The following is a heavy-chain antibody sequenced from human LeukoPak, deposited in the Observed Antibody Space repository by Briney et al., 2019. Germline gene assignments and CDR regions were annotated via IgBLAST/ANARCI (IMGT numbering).Heavy chain of an antibody. Sequence: ASVKVSCKASGYTFTGHYLHWVRQAPGQGLEWMGWLNPNNGGTKYAQKFQGRVTMTRDTSITTAYMELSSLRSDDTAVYYCARYCPSSCNAGDTFDIWGQGTVVTVSS. CDR1: GYTFTGHY. J-gene: IGHJ3*02. V-gene: IGHV1-2*02. CDR2: LNPNNGGT. CDR3: ARYCPSSCNAGDTFDI. D-gene: IGHD2-2*01.